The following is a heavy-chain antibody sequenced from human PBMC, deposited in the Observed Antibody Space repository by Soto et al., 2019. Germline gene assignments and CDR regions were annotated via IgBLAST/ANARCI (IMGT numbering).Heavy chain of an antibody. J-gene: IGHJ6*03. CDR2: ISSSGSTI. D-gene: IGHD2-8*01. CDR1: GFPFSDYY. CDR3: ARVYTNSYNYYMDV. V-gene: IGHV3-11*01. Sequence: QVQLVESGGGLVKPGGPLSLSCAASGFPFSDYYMPWIRQAPGQGLEWLSYISSSGSTIYYADSVEGRFTISRDNAKNSLYLQMNSLRAEDTAVYFCARVYTNSYNYYMDVWGRGTTVTVSS.